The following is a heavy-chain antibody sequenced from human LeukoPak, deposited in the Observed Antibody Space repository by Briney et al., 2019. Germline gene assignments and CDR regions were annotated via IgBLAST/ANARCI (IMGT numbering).Heavy chain of an antibody. J-gene: IGHJ4*02. D-gene: IGHD3-22*01. Sequence: SETLSLTCTVSGGSISSYYWSWIRQPAGKGLEWIGRIYTSGSTNYNPSLRSRVTMSVDTSKNQSSLKLSSVTAADTAVYYCARDRETYYYDSSGHTVGDYFDYWGQGTLVTVSS. CDR1: GGSISSYY. CDR2: IYTSGST. V-gene: IGHV4-4*07. CDR3: ARDRETYYYDSSGHTVGDYFDY.